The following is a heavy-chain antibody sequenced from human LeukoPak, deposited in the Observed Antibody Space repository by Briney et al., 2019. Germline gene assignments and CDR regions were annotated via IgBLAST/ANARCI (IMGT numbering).Heavy chain of an antibody. Sequence: GGSLRLSCAASGFTFSNYGMHWVRQAPGKGLDWVAFIHYDGSNKYYADSVKGRFTISRDDSKNTLYLQMNSLRAEDTAVNYCAKAASKRTDYGDYAFYYYMDVWGKGTTVTISS. CDR3: AKAASKRTDYGDYAFYYYMDV. V-gene: IGHV3-30*02. CDR2: IHYDGSNK. D-gene: IGHD4-17*01. J-gene: IGHJ6*03. CDR1: GFTFSNYG.